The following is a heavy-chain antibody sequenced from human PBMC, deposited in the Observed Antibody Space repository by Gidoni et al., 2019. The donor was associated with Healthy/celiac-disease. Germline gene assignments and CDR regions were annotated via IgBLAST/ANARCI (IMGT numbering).Heavy chain of an antibody. CDR1: GFTVGSNY. D-gene: IGHD3-3*01. J-gene: IGHJ6*03. Sequence: EVQLVESGGGLVQPGGSLRLSCAASGFTVGSNYMSWVCQAPGKGLECVSVIYSGGSTYYADSVKGRFTISRDNSKNTLYLQMNSLRAEDTAVYYCARSQNDRFNYYYYYMDVWGKGTTVTVSS. CDR3: ARSQNDRFNYYYYYMDV. V-gene: IGHV3-66*02. CDR2: IYSGGST.